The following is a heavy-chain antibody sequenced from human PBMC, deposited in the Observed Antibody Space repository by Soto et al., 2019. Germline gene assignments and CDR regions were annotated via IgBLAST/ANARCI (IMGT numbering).Heavy chain of an antibody. D-gene: IGHD3-10*01. CDR2: IYSGGSR. V-gene: IGHV3-53*01. J-gene: IGHJ4*02. CDR1: GFSVSGNY. CDR3: ARSMMVRGVLFDL. Sequence: EVQLVESGGGLIQPGGSLRLSCEVSGFSVSGNYMSWVRQAPGKGLDWVSVIYSGGSRYYADSVRCRFTISRDESQNTLYLQMNNLRAEDSAVYYCARSMMVRGVLFDLWGRGSLVSVSS.